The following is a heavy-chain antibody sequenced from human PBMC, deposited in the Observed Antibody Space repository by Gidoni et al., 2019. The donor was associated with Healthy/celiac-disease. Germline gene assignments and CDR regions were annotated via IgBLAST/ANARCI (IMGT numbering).Heavy chain of an antibody. V-gene: IGHV3-66*02. D-gene: IGHD3-10*01. CDR2: IYSGGST. J-gene: IGHJ4*02. CDR3: ARDLGYGSGRPPGGLDY. CDR1: GFTVSSNY. Sequence: EVQLVESEGGLVQPGGSLRLSCAASGFTVSSNYMSWVRQAPGKGLEWVSVIYSGGSTYYADSVKGRFTISRDNSKNTLYLQMNSLRAEDTAVYYCARDLGYGSGRPPGGLDYWGQGTLVTVSS.